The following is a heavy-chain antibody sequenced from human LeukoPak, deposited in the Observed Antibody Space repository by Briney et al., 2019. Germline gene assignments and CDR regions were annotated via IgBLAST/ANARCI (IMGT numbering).Heavy chain of an antibody. J-gene: IGHJ4*02. V-gene: IGHV3-7*01. D-gene: IGHD4-17*01. CDR3: AKAGITVTSN. Sequence: GGSLRLSCAASGFTFSSDWMSWVRQAPGKGLEWVANIKQDGSEKYYVDSVKGRFTISRDTAKNSLYLQMNSLRAEDTAVYYCAKAGITVTSNWGQGTLVTVSS. CDR2: IKQDGSEK. CDR1: GFTFSSDW.